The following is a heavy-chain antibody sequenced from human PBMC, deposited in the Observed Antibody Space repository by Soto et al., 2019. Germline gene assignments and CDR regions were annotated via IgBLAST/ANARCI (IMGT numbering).Heavy chain of an antibody. CDR2: IYSDGSST. CDR3: VREWRYWVEENYYYYMDV. V-gene: IGHV3-74*01. D-gene: IGHD2-8*02. J-gene: IGHJ6*03. CDR1: GFPFNNYW. Sequence: EVQLVESGGGLVQPGGSLRLSCAASGFPFNNYWMDWVRQTPGKGLVWVARIYSDGSSTRYADSVKGRFTISRDNAKNTLFLQMNSLRVEDTAVYYCVREWRYWVEENYYYYMDVWGKGTTVTVSS.